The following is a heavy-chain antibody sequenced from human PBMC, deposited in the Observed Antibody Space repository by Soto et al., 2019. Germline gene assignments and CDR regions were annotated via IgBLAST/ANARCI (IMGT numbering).Heavy chain of an antibody. CDR2: ISGSGVST. V-gene: IGHV3-23*01. CDR3: AKCVGGYYCPSDN. J-gene: IGHJ4*02. D-gene: IGHD3-10*01. Sequence: EVQLLESGGGLVQPGGSLRLSCAASGFTFSNYAIIWVRQAPGKGLEWVSAISGSGVSTYYADSVKGRFTISRDNSKNTVYLQMHSMRAEDTAVYYFAKCVGGYYCPSDNWGQGTLVTVSS. CDR1: GFTFSNYA.